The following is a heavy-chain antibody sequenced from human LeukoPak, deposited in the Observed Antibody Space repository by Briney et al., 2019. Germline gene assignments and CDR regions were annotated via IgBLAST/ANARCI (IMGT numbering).Heavy chain of an antibody. D-gene: IGHD3-22*01. CDR1: RFTFSSYS. Sequence: GGSLRLSCAASRFTFSSYSMNWIRQAPGKGLEWVSSISGSGEFIYYADSLKGRFTISRDNGKNSLYPQMNSLRAEDTAVYFCARDDSHGYHFFDSWGQGTLVTVSS. CDR3: ARDDSHGYHFFDS. V-gene: IGHV3-21*01. CDR2: ISGSGEFI. J-gene: IGHJ4*02.